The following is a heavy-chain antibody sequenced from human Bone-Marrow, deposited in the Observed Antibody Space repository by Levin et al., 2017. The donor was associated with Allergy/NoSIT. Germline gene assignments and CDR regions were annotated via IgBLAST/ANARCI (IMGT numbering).Heavy chain of an antibody. D-gene: IGHD1-7*01. CDR1: GFSVDNIF. CDR2: IYSGGKT. J-gene: IGHJ6*02. CDR3: ASSGTTWDYYYALDV. Sequence: LSLTCAASGFSVDNIFMAWVRQAPGKGLEWVSVIYSGGKTYYADSVKGRFTISRDNSENTLYLQMTSLRADDTALYYCASSGTTWDYYYALDVWGQGTSVSVSS. V-gene: IGHV3-53*01.